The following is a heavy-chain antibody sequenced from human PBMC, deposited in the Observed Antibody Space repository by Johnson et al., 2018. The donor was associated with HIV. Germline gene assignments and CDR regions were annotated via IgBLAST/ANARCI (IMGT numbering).Heavy chain of an antibody. CDR1: GFTLSNHW. J-gene: IGHJ3*01. D-gene: IGHD1-26*01. V-gene: IGHV3-7*05. Sequence: EVQLVESGGGLVQPGGSLRLSCAASGFTLSNHWMSWVRQAPGKGLEYVANVNQDGSGKSYVDSGKGRFTSSRDNAKNSLYLQMNSLRDEDTAVYYCVTADRGSAWGQGTTVTVSS. CDR2: VNQDGSGK. CDR3: VTADRGSA.